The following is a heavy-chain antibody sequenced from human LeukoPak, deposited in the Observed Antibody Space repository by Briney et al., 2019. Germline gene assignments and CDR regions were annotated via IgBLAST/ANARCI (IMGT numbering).Heavy chain of an antibody. D-gene: IGHD3-22*01. Sequence: GGSLRLSCAASGFILSSSGMSWVRQAPGKGLEWVSAISGIGGSTYYADSVKGRFTISRDNSKNTLYLQMNSLRAEDTAVYYCANDYYDSMGDIWGQGTMVTVSS. CDR2: ISGIGGST. CDR1: GFILSSSG. CDR3: ANDYYDSMGDI. V-gene: IGHV3-23*01. J-gene: IGHJ3*02.